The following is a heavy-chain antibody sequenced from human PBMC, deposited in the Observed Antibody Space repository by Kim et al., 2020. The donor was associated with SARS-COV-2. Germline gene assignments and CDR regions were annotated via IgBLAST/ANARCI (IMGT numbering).Heavy chain of an antibody. J-gene: IGHJ6*02. V-gene: IGHV4-59*02. CDR2: VSYSGGS. Sequence: SETLSLTCAVSGDSVATDFWTWVRQAPGKGLDWLGYVSYSGGSDYNPNLRGRLTISVEASRTHASLRLTSLTAADTGGYFCAWGHHLAPRGSGMDVWG. CDR1: GDSVATDF. CDR3: AWGHHLAPRGSGMDV. D-gene: IGHD7-27*01.